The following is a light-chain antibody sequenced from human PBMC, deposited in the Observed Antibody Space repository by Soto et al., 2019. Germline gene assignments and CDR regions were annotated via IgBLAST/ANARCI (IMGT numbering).Light chain of an antibody. CDR2: DVS. CDR1: SSDVGTYDF. Sequence: QSVLTQPRSVSGSPGQSVTISCTGTSSDVGTYDFVSWYQQHPGKAPRLMIFDVSERPSGVPDRFSGSKSGNTASLTISGLQAGDEADYYCCLYAVTFYVFGTGTKLTVL. J-gene: IGLJ1*01. CDR3: CLYAVTFYV. V-gene: IGLV2-11*01.